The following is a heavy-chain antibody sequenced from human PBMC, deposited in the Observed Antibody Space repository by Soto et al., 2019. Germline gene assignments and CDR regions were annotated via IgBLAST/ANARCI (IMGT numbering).Heavy chain of an antibody. CDR2: ISSSGSTA. Sequence: GGSLRLSCAASGFTFSRFELRWVRQAPGKGLEWISYISSSGSTAYYASPVEGRFTISRDNANNSVYLQMDSLRAEDTALYYCTRAAWFPYLSFYWGQGALVTVSS. J-gene: IGHJ4*02. D-gene: IGHD3-10*01. CDR1: GFTFSRFE. V-gene: IGHV3-48*03. CDR3: TRAAWFPYLSFY.